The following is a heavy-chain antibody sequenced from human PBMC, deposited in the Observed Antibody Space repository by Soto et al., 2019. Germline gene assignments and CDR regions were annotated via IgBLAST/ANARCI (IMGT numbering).Heavy chain of an antibody. CDR3: IELKRLRARDTAVYDCAREVFRSPYCTSSSCYESRVLVP. CDR2: ISTYNSHT. CDR1: GYIFTSYG. J-gene: IGHJ5*02. Sequence: HVQLVQSGAEVKKPGASVKVSCKASGYIFTSYGISWVRQAPGQGLEWLGWISTYNSHTNYAQNLQGRVTMTTDTHCAQDPQSRDPVTNDIPSTTAYIELKRLRARDTAVYDCAREVFRSPYCTSSSCYESRVLVPWGQGNLVSVSS. D-gene: IGHD2-8*01. V-gene: IGHV1-18*01.